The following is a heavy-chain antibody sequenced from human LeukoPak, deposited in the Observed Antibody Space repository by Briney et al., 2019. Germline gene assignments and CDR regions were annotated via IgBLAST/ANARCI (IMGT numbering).Heavy chain of an antibody. CDR2: ISSSSSYI. J-gene: IGHJ4*02. V-gene: IGHV3-21*01. CDR1: GFTFSSYG. D-gene: IGHD3-9*01. Sequence: GGSLRLSCAASGFTFSSYGMHWVRQAPGKGLEWVSSISSSSSYIYYADSVKGRFTISRDNAKNSLYLQMNSLRAEDTAVYYCARARRDILTGYYTDYWGQGTLVTVSS. CDR3: ARARRDILTGYYTDY.